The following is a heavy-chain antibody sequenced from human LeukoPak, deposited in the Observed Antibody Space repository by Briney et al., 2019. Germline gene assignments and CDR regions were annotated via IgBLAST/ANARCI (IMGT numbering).Heavy chain of an antibody. CDR3: AKERYYYDSSGNVAY. D-gene: IGHD3-22*01. CDR2: IWYDGSNK. CDR1: GFTFSSYG. J-gene: IGHJ4*02. Sequence: GRSLRLSCAASGFTFSSYGMHWVRQAPGKGLEWVAVIWYDGSNKYYADSVKGRFTISRDNSKNTLYLQMNSLRAEDAAVYYCAKERYYYDSSGNVAYWGQGTLVTVSS. V-gene: IGHV3-33*06.